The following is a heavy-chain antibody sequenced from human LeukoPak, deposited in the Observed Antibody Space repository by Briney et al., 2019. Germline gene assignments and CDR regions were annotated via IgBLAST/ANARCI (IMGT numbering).Heavy chain of an antibody. J-gene: IGHJ5*02. CDR1: GFTFSNYG. CDR3: ARGRYYDTSAYNYFDP. D-gene: IGHD3-22*01. V-gene: IGHV3-30*02. CDR2: IRYDGSYK. Sequence: GGSLRLSCAASGFTFSNYGMHWVRQAPGKGLEWVAFIRYDGSYKYYADSVKGRFTISRDNSKNTLFLQMNSPRVGDTAVYYCARGRYYDTSAYNYFDPWGQGTLVTVSS.